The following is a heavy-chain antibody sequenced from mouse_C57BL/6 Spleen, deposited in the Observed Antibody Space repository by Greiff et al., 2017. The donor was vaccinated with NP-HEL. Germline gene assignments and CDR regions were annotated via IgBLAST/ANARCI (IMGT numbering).Heavy chain of an antibody. CDR3: ARDSNYNYWYFDV. V-gene: IGHV1-82*01. CDR2: IYPGDGDT. CDR1: GYAFSSSW. D-gene: IGHD2-5*01. Sequence: QVQLQQSGPELVKPGASVKISCKASGYAFSSSWMNWVKQRPGKGLEWIGRIYPGDGDTNYNGKFKGKATLTADKSSSTAYMQLSSLTSEDSAVYVCARDSNYNYWYFDVWGTGTTVTVSS. J-gene: IGHJ1*03.